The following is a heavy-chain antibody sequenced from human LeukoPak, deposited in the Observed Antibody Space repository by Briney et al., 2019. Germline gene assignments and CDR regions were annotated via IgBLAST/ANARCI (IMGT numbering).Heavy chain of an antibody. CDR2: IYYSGST. J-gene: IGHJ4*02. CDR1: GGSISSYY. Sequence: SETLSLTCTVSGGSISSYYWSWIRQPPGKGLEWIGYIYYSGSTNYNPSLKSRVTISVDTSRNQFSLKLSSVTAADTAVYYCARGENFDYWGQGTLVTVSS. CDR3: ARGENFDY. V-gene: IGHV4-59*08.